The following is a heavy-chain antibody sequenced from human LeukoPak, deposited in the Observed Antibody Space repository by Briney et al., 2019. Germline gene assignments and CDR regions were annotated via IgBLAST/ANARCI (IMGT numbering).Heavy chain of an antibody. CDR3: ATSSNAPGNH. J-gene: IGHJ5*02. CDR2: IKEDGSAQ. D-gene: IGHD2-2*01. V-gene: IGHV3-7*01. CDR1: GFTFNGYW. Sequence: GGSLRLSCAASGFTFNGYWMSWVRQAPGKGLEWVANIKEDGSAQYYVGSAKGRFTISRDNAKNSLNLQMNSLRAEDTAVYYCATSSNAPGNHWGQGTLVTVSS.